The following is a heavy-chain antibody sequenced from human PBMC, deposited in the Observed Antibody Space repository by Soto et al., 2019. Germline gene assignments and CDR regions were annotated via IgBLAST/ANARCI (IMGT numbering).Heavy chain of an antibody. CDR1: GFTVNTYG. CDR2: ISISGGST. Sequence: EVQLLESGGGLVQPGESLRLSCAASGFTVNTYGMTWVRQAPGKGLEWVSSISISGGSTYYTDSVRGRFIISRDDARNTLYLQIKSLRAEDTAVYYCARRLSLSGGAWDYWGQGTLVTVSS. D-gene: IGHD2-8*02. CDR3: ARRLSLSGGAWDY. J-gene: IGHJ4*02. V-gene: IGHV3-23*01.